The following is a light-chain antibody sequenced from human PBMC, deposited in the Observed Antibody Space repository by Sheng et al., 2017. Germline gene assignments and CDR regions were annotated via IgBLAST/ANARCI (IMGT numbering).Light chain of an antibody. CDR1: QSVRSY. CDR2: DTS. CDR3: QQRTYWPPVYT. J-gene: IGKJ2*01. V-gene: IGKV3-11*01. Sequence: LVLTQSPATLSLSPGERATLSCRASQSVRSYLAWYQQKAGQAPRLLIYDTSNRATGIPARFSGSGSGTDFTLTISSLEPEDFAVYYCQQRTYWPPVYTFGQGTKVEI.